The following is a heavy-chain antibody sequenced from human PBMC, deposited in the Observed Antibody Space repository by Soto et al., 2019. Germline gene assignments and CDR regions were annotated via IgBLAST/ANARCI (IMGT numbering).Heavy chain of an antibody. CDR1: GYTFANYD. D-gene: IGHD3-3*01. Sequence: QVQLVQSAAEVKKPGASVKVSCKASGYTFANYDISWVRQAPGQGLEWMGWISTTSGNTEYAQNVQGRVTLTADSSTTTVHMELRSLRSDDTAVYYCARSYFDSWTEYSNPVKYWGQGTLVAVSS. J-gene: IGHJ4*02. CDR2: ISTTSGNT. V-gene: IGHV1-18*04. CDR3: ARSYFDSWTEYSNPVKY.